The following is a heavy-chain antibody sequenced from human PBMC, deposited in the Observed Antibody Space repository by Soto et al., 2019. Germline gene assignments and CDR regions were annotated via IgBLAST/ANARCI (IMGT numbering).Heavy chain of an antibody. V-gene: IGHV5-51*01. CDR2: IYPGDSDT. CDR1: GYSFTSYW. D-gene: IGHD2-2*01. Sequence: PGESLKISCKGSGYSFTSYWIGWVRQMPGKGLEWMGIIYPGDSDTRYSPSFQGQVTISADKSISTAYLQWSSLKASDTAMYYCARHKGGDFVVVPAAMNPSPPYYYCGRDVGGKGTTVTVPS. J-gene: IGHJ6*04. CDR3: ARHKGGDFVVVPAAMNPSPPYYYCGRDV.